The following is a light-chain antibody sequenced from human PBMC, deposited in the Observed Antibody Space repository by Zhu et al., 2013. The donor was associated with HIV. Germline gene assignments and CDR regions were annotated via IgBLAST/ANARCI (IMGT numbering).Light chain of an antibody. CDR2: GAS. Sequence: VVMTQSPVTLSVSPGERATLSCRASQSVGGDVAWCQQKPGQAPRLLIYGASTRATGVPSRFSGSGFGTEFTLTISSLESEDFAVYYCQHYNHWPLSFGQGTRLEIK. J-gene: IGKJ5*01. CDR3: QHYNHWPLS. CDR1: QSVGGD. V-gene: IGKV3-15*01.